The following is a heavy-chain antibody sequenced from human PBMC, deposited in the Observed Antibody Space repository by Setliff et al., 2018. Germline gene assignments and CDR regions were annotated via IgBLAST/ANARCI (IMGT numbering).Heavy chain of an antibody. D-gene: IGHD2-2*01. CDR1: GFTFDNHA. J-gene: IGHJ4*02. CDR3: ARSESCGATNCSPFDY. CDR2: INWSGEII. V-gene: IGHV3-9*01. Sequence: GGSLRLSCEVSGFTFDNHAMHWVRQAPGKGLEWVSGINWSGEIIGYADSVKGRFTFSRDNAKNSLFLEMNSLTVDDTALYYCARSESCGATNCSPFDYWGQGTLVTVSS.